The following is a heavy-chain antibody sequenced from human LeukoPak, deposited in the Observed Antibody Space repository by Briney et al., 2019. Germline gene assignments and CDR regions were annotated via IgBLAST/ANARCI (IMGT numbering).Heavy chain of an antibody. CDR2: ISAYNGNT. V-gene: IGHV1-18*01. CDR1: GYTFTSYG. CDR3: ARDTIASGWYENDAFDI. D-gene: IGHD6-19*01. Sequence: ASVKVSCKASGYTFTSYGISWVRQAPGQGLEWMGWISAYNGNTNYAQELQGRVTMTTDTSTSTAYMELRSLRSDDTAVYYCARDTIASGWYENDAFDIWGQGTMVTVSS. J-gene: IGHJ3*02.